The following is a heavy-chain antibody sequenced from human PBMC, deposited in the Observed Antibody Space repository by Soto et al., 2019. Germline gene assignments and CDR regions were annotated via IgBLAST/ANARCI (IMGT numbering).Heavy chain of an antibody. V-gene: IGHV3-72*01. D-gene: IGHD1-26*01. CDR3: GRVGWELLHIDY. J-gene: IGHJ4*02. CDR2: TRNKAKSYTT. Sequence: EVQLVESGGGLVQPGGSLRLSCAASGFTFSDHYMDWVRQAPGNGLEWVGRTRNKAKSYTTEYAASVKGRFTISRDDSKNSVYLQMNSLKTEDTAVYYCGRVGWELLHIDYWGQGTLVTVSS. CDR1: GFTFSDHY.